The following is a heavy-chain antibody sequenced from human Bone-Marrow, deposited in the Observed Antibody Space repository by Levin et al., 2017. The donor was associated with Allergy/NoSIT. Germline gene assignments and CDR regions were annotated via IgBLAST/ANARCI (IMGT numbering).Heavy chain of an antibody. J-gene: IGHJ5*02. V-gene: IGHV3-48*01. CDR1: GFTFSSYS. Sequence: GGSLRLSCAASGFTFSSYSMNWVRQAPGKGLEWVSYITGSSSNIYYADSVKGRFTISRDNAKNSLYLQMNSLRADDTAVYYCARGPRTNWFDPWGQGTLVTVSS. D-gene: IGHD1-14*01. CDR2: ITGSSSNI. CDR3: ARGPRTNWFDP.